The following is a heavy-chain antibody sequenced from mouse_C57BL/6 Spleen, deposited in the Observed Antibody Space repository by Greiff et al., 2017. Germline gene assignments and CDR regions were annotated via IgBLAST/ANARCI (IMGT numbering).Heavy chain of an antibody. CDR1: GYTFTSYW. CDR3: ARGYDGYGGFDV. Sequence: QVQLQQPGAELVKPGASVKLSCKASGYTFTSYWMQWVKQRPGQGLEWIGEIDPSDSSTNYNQKFKGKATLTVDTSSSTAYMQLSSLTSEDSAVYYCARGYDGYGGFDVWGTGTTVTVSS. CDR2: IDPSDSST. D-gene: IGHD2-3*01. V-gene: IGHV1-50*01. J-gene: IGHJ1*03.